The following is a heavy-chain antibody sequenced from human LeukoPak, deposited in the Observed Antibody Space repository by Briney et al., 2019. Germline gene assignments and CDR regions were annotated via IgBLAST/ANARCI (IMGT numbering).Heavy chain of an antibody. CDR2: VYWDDGK. CDR3: AHRRLEKGTAVTTGFDY. J-gene: IGHJ4*02. CDR1: GFSLTTSGVG. Sequence: SGPTLVKPTQTLTLTCTFSGFSLTTSGVGVGWIRQPPGKALEWLALVYWDDGKPYSPSLKNRLTITKDTSKNQVLLTITNMDPVDTATYYCAHRRLEKGTAVTTGFDYWGQGILVTVSS. D-gene: IGHD4-17*01. V-gene: IGHV2-5*02.